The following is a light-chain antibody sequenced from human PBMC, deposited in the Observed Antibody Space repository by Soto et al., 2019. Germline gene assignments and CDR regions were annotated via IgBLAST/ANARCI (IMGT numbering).Light chain of an antibody. CDR2: AVS. V-gene: IGLV2-14*01. Sequence: QSALTQPASVSGSPGQSITISCSGTSSDVGSYDHVAWYQQFPGKTPKLMIYAVSNRPSGVSNRFSGSKSGNTASLTISGLQDEDEADYYCISYTGSSTSYVFGTGTKLTVL. CDR1: SSDVGSYDH. CDR3: ISYTGSSTSYV. J-gene: IGLJ1*01.